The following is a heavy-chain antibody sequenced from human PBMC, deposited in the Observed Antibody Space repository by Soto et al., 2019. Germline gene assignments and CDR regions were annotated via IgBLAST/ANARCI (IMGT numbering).Heavy chain of an antibody. CDR1: GYTFTNYD. J-gene: IGHJ6*02. D-gene: IGHD3-10*01. V-gene: IGHV1-18*01. Sequence: QVHLVQSGAEVKKPGASVKVSCKASGYTFTNYDINWVRQAPGQGLEWMGWISTYTGNTNYAQKLQGRVTMTTDTSTSTDNMELRSRRADDTAVYYWARGYYYGSGRPTPGGMDVWGQVTTVTVSS. CDR3: ARGYYYGSGRPTPGGMDV. CDR2: ISTYTGNT.